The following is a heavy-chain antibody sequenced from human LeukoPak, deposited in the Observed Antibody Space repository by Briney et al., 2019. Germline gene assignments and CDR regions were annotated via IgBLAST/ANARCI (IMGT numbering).Heavy chain of an antibody. Sequence: ASLKVSCKVSGYTLTELSMHWVRQAPGKGLEWMGGFDPEDGETIYAQKFQGRVTMTEDTSTDTAYMELSSLRSEDTAVYYCATDHDYGSGSYPNWFDPWGQGTLVTVSS. V-gene: IGHV1-24*01. D-gene: IGHD3-10*01. CDR3: ATDHDYGSGSYPNWFDP. CDR2: FDPEDGET. J-gene: IGHJ5*02. CDR1: GYTLTELS.